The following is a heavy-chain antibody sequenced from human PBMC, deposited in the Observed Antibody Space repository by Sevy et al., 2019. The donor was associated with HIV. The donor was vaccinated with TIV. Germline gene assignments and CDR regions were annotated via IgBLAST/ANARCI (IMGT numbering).Heavy chain of an antibody. CDR2: IWYDGSNK. V-gene: IGHV3-33*06. J-gene: IGHJ4*02. CDR1: GFTFSSYG. D-gene: IGHD1-26*01. Sequence: GGSLRLSCAASGFTFSSYGMHWVRQAPGKGLEWVAVIWYDGSNKYYGDSVKGRLTISRDNSKNTLYLQMNSLGAEDTAVYYCAKDRGSGSYRYFDFWGQGTLVTVSS. CDR3: AKDRGSGSYRYFDF.